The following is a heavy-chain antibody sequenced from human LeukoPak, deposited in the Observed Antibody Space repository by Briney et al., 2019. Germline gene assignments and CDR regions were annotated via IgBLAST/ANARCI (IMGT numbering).Heavy chain of an antibody. CDR2: IYYSGST. V-gene: IGHV4-59*01. J-gene: IGHJ3*02. Sequence: SETLSLTCTVSGGSISSYYWSWIRQPPGKGLEWIGYIYYSGSTNYNPSLKSRVTISVDTSKNQFPLKLSSVTAADTAVYYCARVVEMATIYGAFDNLGQGTMVTVSS. D-gene: IGHD5-24*01. CDR3: ARVVEMATIYGAFDN. CDR1: GGSISSYY.